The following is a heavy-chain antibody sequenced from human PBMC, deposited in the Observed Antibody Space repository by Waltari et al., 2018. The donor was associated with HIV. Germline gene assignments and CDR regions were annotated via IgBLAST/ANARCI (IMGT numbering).Heavy chain of an antibody. CDR1: GFTFSSYD. CDR2: ISRSGSTI. CDR3: ARAHITMIRGGNAFDI. Sequence: EVQLVESGGGLVQPGGSLRLSCAASGFTFSSYDMNWVRQAPGKGLEWVSYISRSGSTIHYADSVKGRFTISRDNAKNSLYLRMNSLRAEDTAVYYCARAHITMIRGGNAFDIWGQGTMVTVSS. D-gene: IGHD3-10*01. J-gene: IGHJ3*02. V-gene: IGHV3-48*03.